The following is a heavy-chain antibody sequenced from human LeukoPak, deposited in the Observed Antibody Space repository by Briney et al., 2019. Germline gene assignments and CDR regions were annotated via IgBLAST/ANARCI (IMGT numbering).Heavy chain of an antibody. J-gene: IGHJ6*03. D-gene: IGHD3-10*01. Sequence: GRSLRLSCAASGFTFDDYAMHWVRHAPGKGLEWVSGISWNSGSIGYADSVKGRFTISRDNAKNSLYLQMNSLRAEDTALYYCAKGGFPNYYYYMDVWGKGTTVTVSS. V-gene: IGHV3-9*01. CDR2: ISWNSGSI. CDR3: AKGGFPNYYYYMDV. CDR1: GFTFDDYA.